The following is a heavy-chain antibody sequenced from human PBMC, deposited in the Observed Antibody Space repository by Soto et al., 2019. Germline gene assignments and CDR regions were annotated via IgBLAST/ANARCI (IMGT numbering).Heavy chain of an antibody. D-gene: IGHD2-8*01. CDR3: ANDIVLMVYATSDAFDI. CDR2: ISGSGGST. CDR1: GFTFSSYA. V-gene: IGHV3-23*01. Sequence: GGSLRLSCAASGFTFSSYAMSWVRQAPGKGLEWVSAISGSGGSTYYADSVKGRFTISRDNSKNTLYLQMNSLRAEDTAVYYCANDIVLMVYATSDAFDIWGQGTMVTVSS. J-gene: IGHJ3*02.